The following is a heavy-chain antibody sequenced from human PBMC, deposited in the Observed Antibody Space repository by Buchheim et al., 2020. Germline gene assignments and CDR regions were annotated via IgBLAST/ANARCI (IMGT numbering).Heavy chain of an antibody. J-gene: IGHJ4*02. CDR1: GFTFSSYA. Sequence: QVQLVESGGGVVQPGRSLRLSCADSGFTFSSYAMHWVRQAPGKGLEWVAVISYDGSNKYYADSVKGRFTISRDNSKNTLYLQMNSLRAEDTAVYYCARDGTHDYVPSWGQGTL. CDR3: ARDGTHDYVPS. D-gene: IGHD4-17*01. CDR2: ISYDGSNK. V-gene: IGHV3-30-3*01.